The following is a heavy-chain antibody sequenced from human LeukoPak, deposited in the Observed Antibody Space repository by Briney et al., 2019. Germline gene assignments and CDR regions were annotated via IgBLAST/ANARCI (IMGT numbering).Heavy chain of an antibody. D-gene: IGHD3-22*01. CDR1: GFTFSSYA. CDR3: AKEGAKYYYDSSGLFPFDY. CDR2: ISGSGGST. Sequence: GGSLRLSCAASGFTFSSYAMSWVRQAPGKGLEWVSAISGSGGSTYYADSVKGRFTISRDNSKNTLYLQMNSLRAEDTAVYYCAKEGAKYYYDSSGLFPFDYWGQGTLVTVSS. V-gene: IGHV3-23*01. J-gene: IGHJ4*02.